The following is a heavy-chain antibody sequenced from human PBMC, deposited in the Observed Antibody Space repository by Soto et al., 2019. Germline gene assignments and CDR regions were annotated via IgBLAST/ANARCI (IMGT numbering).Heavy chain of an antibody. CDR2: TYYRSKWYN. D-gene: IGHD6-6*01. CDR1: GDSVSSNSAA. Sequence: SQTLSLTCAISGDSVSSNSAAWNWIRQSPSRGLEWLGRTYYRSKWYNDYAVSVKSRITINPDTSKNQFSLQLNSVTPEDTAVYYCAREEYSSSSKYYYYGMDVWGQGTTVTASS. CDR3: AREEYSSSSKYYYYGMDV. V-gene: IGHV6-1*01. J-gene: IGHJ6*02.